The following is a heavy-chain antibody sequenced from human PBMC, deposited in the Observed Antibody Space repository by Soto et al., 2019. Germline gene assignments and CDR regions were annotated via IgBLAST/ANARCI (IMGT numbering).Heavy chain of an antibody. V-gene: IGHV2-26*01. D-gene: IGHD3-10*02. CDR3: ARALAPNRYYSDY. CDR2: ILSNDET. J-gene: IGHJ4*02. CDR1: GFSLNNARVA. Sequence: QVTLKESGPVVVKPTETLTLTCTVSGFSLNNARVALSWIRQPPGKALEWLAQILSNDETSYNTSLRSRLTTSTDISKSQVFLTMTHMDPEDAATYYCARALAPNRYYSDYWGQGALVTGSS.